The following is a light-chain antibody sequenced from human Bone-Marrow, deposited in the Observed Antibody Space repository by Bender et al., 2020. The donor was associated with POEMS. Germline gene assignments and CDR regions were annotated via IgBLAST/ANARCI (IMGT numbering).Light chain of an antibody. CDR3: SSYTSGRTLV. CDR1: SIDVGGYDY. V-gene: IGLV2-14*03. J-gene: IGLJ2*01. Sequence: QSALTQPASVSGSPGQSITISCTGTSIDVGGYDYVSWYQQYPAKAPELMIFDVSKRPSGVSNRFSGYKSGIPASLTISGLRSEEEADYYCSSYTSGRTLVFGGGTKVTVL. CDR2: DVS.